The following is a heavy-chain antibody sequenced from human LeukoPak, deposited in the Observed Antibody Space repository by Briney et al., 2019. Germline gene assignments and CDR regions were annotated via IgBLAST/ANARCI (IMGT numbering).Heavy chain of an antibody. CDR2: VNQGGTGK. J-gene: IGHJ3*02. D-gene: IGHD3-22*01. CDR1: GFSFSSQW. CDR3: AKDVDYYDSSCFDI. Sequence: GGSLRLSCAASGFSFSSQWMSWVRQAPGKGLEWVAIVNQGGTGKYYVDSVKGRFTISRDNAENSLYLQMNSLRAEDTAVYYCAKDVDYYDSSCFDIWGQGTMVTVSS. V-gene: IGHV3-7*01.